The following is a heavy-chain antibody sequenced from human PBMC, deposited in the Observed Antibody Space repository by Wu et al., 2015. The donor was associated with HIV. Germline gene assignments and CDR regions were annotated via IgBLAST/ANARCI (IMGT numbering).Heavy chain of an antibody. Sequence: QVQLVQSGAEVKKPGASVKVSCKASGYTFTSYDINWVRQATGQGLEWMGWMNPNSGGTNYAQRFQGRVTMTTETSTSTAYMELRGLLSDDTAVYYCARAAYYDSRGYYYEWGQGTLVTVSS. CDR1: GYTFTSYD. J-gene: IGHJ4*02. CDR2: MNPNSGGT. CDR3: ARAAYYDSRGYYYE. V-gene: IGHV1-8*01. D-gene: IGHD3-22*01.